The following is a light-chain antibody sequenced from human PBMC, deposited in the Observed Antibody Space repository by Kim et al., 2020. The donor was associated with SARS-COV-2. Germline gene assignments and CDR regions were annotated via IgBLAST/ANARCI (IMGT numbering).Light chain of an antibody. CDR3: QKYDSAPLT. CDR2: AAS. Sequence: ASVGDRVTITCRASQGISSRLVWYQQKPGKVPKLLIYAASTLLSGVPSRFSGSGSGTDFTLTISSLQPEDVASYYCQKYDSAPLTFGGGTKVDIK. CDR1: QGISSR. V-gene: IGKV1-27*01. J-gene: IGKJ4*01.